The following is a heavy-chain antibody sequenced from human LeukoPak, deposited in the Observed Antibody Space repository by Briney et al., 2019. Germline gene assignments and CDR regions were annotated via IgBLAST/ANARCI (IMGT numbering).Heavy chain of an antibody. CDR1: GYTFTSYD. V-gene: IGHV1-8*01. CDR3: ARGRRGFGGKPLAY. Sequence: ASVKVSCKASGYTFTSYDINWVRQATGQGLEWMGWMNTNSGNTGYAQKFQGRVTMTRNTSISTAYMELSSLRSGDTAVYYCARGRRGFGGKPLAYWGQGTLVTVSS. D-gene: IGHD3-10*01. J-gene: IGHJ4*02. CDR2: MNTNSGNT.